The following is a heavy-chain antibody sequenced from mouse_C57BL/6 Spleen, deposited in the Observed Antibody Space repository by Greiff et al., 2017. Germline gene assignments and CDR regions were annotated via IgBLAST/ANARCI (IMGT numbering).Heavy chain of an antibody. CDR2: IDPEDGDT. CDR3: TTGRTTQASGAWFAY. Sequence: VQLKESGAELVRPGASVKLSCTASGFNIKDYYMHWVKQRPEQGLEWIGRIDPEDGDTEYAPKFQGKATMTADTSSNPAYLQLSSLTSEDTAVYYCTTGRTTQASGAWFAYWGQGTLVTVSA. CDR1: GFNIKDYY. J-gene: IGHJ3*01. D-gene: IGHD3-2*02. V-gene: IGHV14-1*01.